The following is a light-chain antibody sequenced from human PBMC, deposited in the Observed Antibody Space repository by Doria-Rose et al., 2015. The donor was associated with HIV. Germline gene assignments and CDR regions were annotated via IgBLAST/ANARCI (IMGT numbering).Light chain of an antibody. V-gene: IGKV3-20*01. CDR3: HQYGTSWT. Sequence: LTQSPGTLSLSPGERATLSCRASQSFSSTYLAWYQQKPGQAHSLLIYDGSTRDTGITDRFSASGSATDFTLTINRLEPEDFALYYCHQYGTSWTFGQGTKVEI. CDR2: DGS. J-gene: IGKJ1*01. CDR1: QSFSSTY.